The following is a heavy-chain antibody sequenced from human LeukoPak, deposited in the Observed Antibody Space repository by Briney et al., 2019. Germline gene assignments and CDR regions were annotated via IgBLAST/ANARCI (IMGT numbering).Heavy chain of an antibody. J-gene: IGHJ6*02. Sequence: EASVKVSSMASGFTFTSSAMQWVRQARRQRLEWIGWIVVGSGNTNYAQKFQERVTINRDMSTSTAYMELSSLRSEDTAVYYCAAERAEYYYGLGSLEWNGMDVWGQGTTVTVSS. CDR3: AAERAEYYYGLGSLEWNGMDV. CDR2: IVVGSGNT. D-gene: IGHD3-10*01. CDR1: GFTFTSSA. V-gene: IGHV1-58*02.